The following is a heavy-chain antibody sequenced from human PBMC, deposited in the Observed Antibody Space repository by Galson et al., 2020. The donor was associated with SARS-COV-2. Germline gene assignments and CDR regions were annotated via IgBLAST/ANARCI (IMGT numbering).Heavy chain of an antibody. V-gene: IGHV3-9*01. CDR1: GFTFDDYA. CDR2: ISWNSGSI. D-gene: IGHD3-3*01. CDR3: AKEIRACGVGNTDWFDS. Sequence: GRSLKLSCAASGFTFDDYAMHWVRQPPGKGLEWVSGISWNSGSIGYADSVKGRLTISRDNAKNSLYLQINSLRAEDTALYYCAKEIRACGVGNTDWFDSWGKGGLVTFS. J-gene: IGHJ5*01.